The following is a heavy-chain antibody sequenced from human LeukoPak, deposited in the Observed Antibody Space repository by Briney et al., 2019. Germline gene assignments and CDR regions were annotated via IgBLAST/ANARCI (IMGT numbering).Heavy chain of an antibody. CDR3: AKHSTGVEC. V-gene: IGHV3-23*01. J-gene: IGHJ2*01. CDR1: GFTLSTNA. Sequence: GGSLRLSCLTSGFTLSTNAMSWVRQAPGKGLEWISGISGSGASTYYADSVKGRFTISRDDSRNTLYLQMNSLRGDDTAVYYCAKHSTGVECWGRGTLVTVSS. CDR2: ISGSGAST. D-gene: IGHD3-10*01.